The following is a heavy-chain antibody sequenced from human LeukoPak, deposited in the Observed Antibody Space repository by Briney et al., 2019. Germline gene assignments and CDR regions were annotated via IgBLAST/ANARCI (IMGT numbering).Heavy chain of an antibody. CDR2: ITSSSSYT. CDR3: ARRGGSSWYNWFDP. J-gene: IGHJ5*02. Sequence: GGSLRLSCAASGFTFSDYYMSWIRQAPGKGLEWVSYITSSSSYTNYADSVKGRFTISRDNAKNSLYLQMNSLRAEDTAVYYCARRGGSSWYNWFDPWGQGTLVTVSS. V-gene: IGHV3-11*03. D-gene: IGHD6-13*01. CDR1: GFTFSDYY.